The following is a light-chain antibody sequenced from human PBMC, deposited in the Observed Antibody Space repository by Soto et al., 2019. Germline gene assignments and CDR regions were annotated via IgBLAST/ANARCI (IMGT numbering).Light chain of an antibody. CDR1: QSVSSN. CDR2: GAS. J-gene: IGKJ1*01. Sequence: EIVMTQSPATVSVSPGERATLSCRASQSVSSNLAWYQQKLCQAPRLLIYGASTRATGIPARFSGSGSGTEFTLTISSLQSEDFAVYYCQQYNNRPPGTFGQGTKVEIK. CDR3: QQYNNRPPGT. V-gene: IGKV3-15*01.